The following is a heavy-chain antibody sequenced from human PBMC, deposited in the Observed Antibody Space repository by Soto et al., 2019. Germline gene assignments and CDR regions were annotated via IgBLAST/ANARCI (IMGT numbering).Heavy chain of an antibody. CDR3: ARDVVLCDGGRCYGVPLAV. V-gene: IGHV3-66*01. CDR2: IQSGGPT. D-gene: IGHD2-15*01. CDR1: GFTVSSKY. J-gene: IGHJ6*04. Sequence: GGSLGLACAASGFTVSSKYMSWVRQAPGKGLEWVSLIQSGGPTYYADSVKGRFTISRDTSENTVHLQMDSLRAEDTAVYYCARDVVLCDGGRCYGVPLAVWGKGTTVTVSP.